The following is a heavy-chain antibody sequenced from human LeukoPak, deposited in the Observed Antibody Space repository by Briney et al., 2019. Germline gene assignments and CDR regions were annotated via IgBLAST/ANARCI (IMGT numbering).Heavy chain of an antibody. CDR3: AIQVATIPAYYYYYMDV. J-gene: IGHJ6*03. V-gene: IGHV1-69*13. D-gene: IGHD5-12*01. CDR2: IIPIFGTA. Sequence: SVKVSCKASGGTFSSYAISWVRQAPGQGLEWMGGIIPIFGTANYAQKFQGRVTITADESTSTAYMELSSLRSEDTAVYYCAIQVATIPAYYYYYMDVWGKGTTVTVSS. CDR1: GGTFSSYA.